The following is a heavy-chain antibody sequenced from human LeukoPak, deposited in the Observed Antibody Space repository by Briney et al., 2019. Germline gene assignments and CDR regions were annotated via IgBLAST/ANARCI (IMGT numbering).Heavy chain of an antibody. V-gene: IGHV3-21*01. D-gene: IGHD3-16*02. CDR3: ARPLRLGELSLRRGGVEFGY. J-gene: IGHJ4*02. CDR1: GFTFSSYS. CDR2: ISSSSSYI. Sequence: GGSLRLSCAASGFTFSSYSMNWVRQAPGKGLEWVSSISSSSSYIYYADSVKGRFTISRDNAKNSLYLQMNSLRAEDTAVYYCARPLRLGELSLRRGGVEFGYWGQGTLVTVSS.